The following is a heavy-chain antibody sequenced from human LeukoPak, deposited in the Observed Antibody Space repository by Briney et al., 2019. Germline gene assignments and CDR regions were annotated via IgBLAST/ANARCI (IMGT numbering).Heavy chain of an antibody. Sequence: GASVKVSCKASGFTFASYAISWVRQAPGQGLEWMGWINVYNGNTNYAQRLQGRVTMTTDTSKSTAYMELRSLRSDDTAVYYCARDRGKLRLDYWGQGTLVTVSS. D-gene: IGHD1-26*01. CDR3: ARDRGKLRLDY. CDR1: GFTFASYA. J-gene: IGHJ4*02. CDR2: INVYNGNT. V-gene: IGHV1-18*01.